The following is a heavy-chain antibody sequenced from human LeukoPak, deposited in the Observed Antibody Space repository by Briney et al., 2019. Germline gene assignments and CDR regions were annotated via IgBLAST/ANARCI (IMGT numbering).Heavy chain of an antibody. CDR1: GYTFTSYA. J-gene: IGHJ4*02. D-gene: IGHD6-13*01. Sequence: ASVKVSCKASGYTFTSYAVNWVRQAPGQGLEWMGWINTNTGNPTYAQGFTGRFVFSLDTSVSTAYLQISSLKAEDTAVYYCARDMSFIAAAVSDYWGQGTLVTVSS. CDR2: INTNTGNP. CDR3: ARDMSFIAAAVSDY. V-gene: IGHV7-4-1*02.